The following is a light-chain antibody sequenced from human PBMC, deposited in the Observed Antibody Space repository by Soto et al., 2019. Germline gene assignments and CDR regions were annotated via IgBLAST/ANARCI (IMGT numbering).Light chain of an antibody. CDR1: QSVSNSY. V-gene: IGKV3-20*01. CDR2: GAS. CDR3: QQYGSSGT. J-gene: IGKJ1*01. Sequence: EIVLTQSPGTLSLSPGERAILSCRASQSVSNSYVAWYQQKPGQAPRLLIHGASSRATGIPDRFSGSGSGTDFTLTISRLEPEDFAVYYCQQYGSSGTFGQGTKVDIK.